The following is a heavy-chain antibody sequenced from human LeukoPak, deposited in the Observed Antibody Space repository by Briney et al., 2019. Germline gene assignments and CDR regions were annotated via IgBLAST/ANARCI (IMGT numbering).Heavy chain of an antibody. CDR1: GFTFSSYG. CDR2: ISYHGSDK. Sequence: GGSLRLSCAASGFTFSSYGMHWVRQAPGKGLEWVAVISYHGSDKYYPDSVKGRFTISRDNSKNTLYLQMNSLRAEDTAVYYCARDRYRDSSGYLFDYWGQGTLVTVSS. CDR3: ARDRYRDSSGYLFDY. J-gene: IGHJ4*02. V-gene: IGHV3-33*05. D-gene: IGHD3-22*01.